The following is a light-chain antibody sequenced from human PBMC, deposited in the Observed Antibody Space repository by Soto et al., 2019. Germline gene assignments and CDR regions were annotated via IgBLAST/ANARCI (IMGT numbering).Light chain of an antibody. CDR2: GAS. Sequence: IMLTPSPGTLSLSTAESAIHSCRASQSVSSSYLAWYRQKPGQAPSLLIYGASSRATGIPDRFSGSGSGTDFTLTISRLEPEDFAVYYCQQYGSSPRTFGQVTKVDIK. V-gene: IGKV3-20*01. CDR1: QSVSSSY. CDR3: QQYGSSPRT. J-gene: IGKJ1*01.